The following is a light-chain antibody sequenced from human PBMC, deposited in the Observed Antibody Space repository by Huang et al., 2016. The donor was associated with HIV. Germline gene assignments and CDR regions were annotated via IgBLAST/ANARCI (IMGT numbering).Light chain of an antibody. J-gene: IGKJ5*01. CDR2: LAS. V-gene: IGKV2-28*01. CDR1: QSLLHSHGYNY. CDR3: MQALQTPRT. Sequence: IVITQSPLSLPVTPGEPASISCRSSQSLLHSHGYNYLDWYLQNPGQAPQLLISLASNRASGVPDRFSGSGSVTDFTLKISRVEAEDVGVYFCMQALQTPRTFGQGTRLEIK.